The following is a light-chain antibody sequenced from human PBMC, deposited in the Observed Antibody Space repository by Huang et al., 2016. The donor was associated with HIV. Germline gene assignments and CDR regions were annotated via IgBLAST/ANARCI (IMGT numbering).Light chain of an antibody. CDR1: QGISSY. CDR2: AAA. V-gene: IGKV1-9*01. CDR3: QQLNSYPEGFT. J-gene: IGKJ3*01. Sequence: DIQLTQSQSSLSASVGDRVTITCRASQGISSYLAWYHQKPGKAPKLLIYAAATLQSGGPSLFSGSASGTEFTLTISSLQPEDFATYYSQQLNSYPEGFTFGPGTKVDIK.